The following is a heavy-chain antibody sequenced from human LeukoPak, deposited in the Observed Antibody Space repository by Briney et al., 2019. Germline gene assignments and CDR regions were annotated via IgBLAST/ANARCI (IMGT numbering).Heavy chain of an antibody. V-gene: IGHV1-2*02. J-gene: IGHJ4*02. D-gene: IGHD6-6*01. CDR1: GYTFTGYY. CDR3: ARGSVAARRWLDY. Sequence: ASVKVSCKASGYTFTGYYMHWVRQAPGQGLEWMGWINPNSGGTNYAQKFQGRVTMTTDTSTRTAYMELRSLRSDDTALYYCARGSVAARRWLDYWGQGTLVTVSS. CDR2: INPNSGGT.